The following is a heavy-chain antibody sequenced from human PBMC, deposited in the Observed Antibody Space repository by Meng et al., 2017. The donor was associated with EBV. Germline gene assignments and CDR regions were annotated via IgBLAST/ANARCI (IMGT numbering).Heavy chain of an antibody. D-gene: IGHD2-2*03. CDR3: ARDGYCSGTSCYRPQLDY. V-gene: IGHV3-21*06. CDR1: VFSSRDYN. J-gene: IGHJ4*02. Sequence: EVQLVESGGGLVQRGVSLRLSCAAFVFSSRDYNMNWVRRDPGKGLEWVSSISGSDGFTYYADSVRGRFTISRDDAKNSVYLQMDSLGAEDTAVYYCARDGYCSGTSCYRPQLDYWGPGIMVTVSA. CDR2: ISGSDGFT.